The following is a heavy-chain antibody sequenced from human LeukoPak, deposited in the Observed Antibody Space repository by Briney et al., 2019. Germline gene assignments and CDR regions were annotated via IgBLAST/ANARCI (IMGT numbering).Heavy chain of an antibody. CDR3: ARHVYGDYEFDWFDP. J-gene: IGHJ5*02. D-gene: IGHD4-17*01. CDR2: IKQDGSEK. V-gene: IGHV3-7*01. Sequence: GGSLRLSCAASGFTFSRYWMSWVRQAPGKGLEWVANIKQDGSEKYYVDSVKGRFTISRDNAKNSLYLQMDSLRAEDTAVYYCARHVYGDYEFDWFDPWGQGTLVTVSS. CDR1: GFTFSRYW.